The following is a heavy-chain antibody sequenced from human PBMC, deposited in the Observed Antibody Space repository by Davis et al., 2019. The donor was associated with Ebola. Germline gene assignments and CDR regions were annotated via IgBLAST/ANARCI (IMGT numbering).Heavy chain of an antibody. CDR3: ARVDCSGGTCSYFDY. CDR1: GGSISSYY. Sequence: PSETLSLTCTVSGGSISSYYWSWIRQPPGKGLEWIAYIDHSGSTTYNPSLKSRVTISVDTPKNQFSLQLRSVTAADTAVYYCARVDCSGGTCSYFDYWGQGTLVTVSS. CDR2: IDHSGST. J-gene: IGHJ4*02. D-gene: IGHD2-15*01. V-gene: IGHV4-59*08.